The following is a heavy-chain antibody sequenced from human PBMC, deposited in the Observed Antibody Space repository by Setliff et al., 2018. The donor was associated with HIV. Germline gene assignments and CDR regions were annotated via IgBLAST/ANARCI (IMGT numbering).Heavy chain of an antibody. D-gene: IGHD6-19*01. Sequence: GGSLRLSCAASGFSFSSYWMHWVRQVPGKGLVWVSAVNSDGSRTTYADSVKGRFTISRDNAKKMLYVQMNSLRAEDTAVYYCARPMEIGRHPVAGQRDAFDIWGQGTMVTVSS. V-gene: IGHV3-74*03. CDR3: ARPMEIGRHPVAGQRDAFDI. CDR2: VNSDGSRT. J-gene: IGHJ3*02. CDR1: GFSFSSYW.